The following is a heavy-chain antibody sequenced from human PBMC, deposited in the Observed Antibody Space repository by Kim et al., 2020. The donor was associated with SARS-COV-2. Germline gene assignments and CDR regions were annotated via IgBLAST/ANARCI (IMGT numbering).Heavy chain of an antibody. CDR2: INHSGST. D-gene: IGHD3-16*01. CDR1: GGSFSGYY. Sequence: SETLSLTCAVYGGSFSGYYWSWIRQPPGKGLEWIGEINHSGSTNYNPSLKSRVTISVDTSKNQFSLKLSSVTAADTAVYYCARGWAWAPWGQGTLVTVSS. V-gene: IGHV4-34*01. CDR3: ARGWAWAP. J-gene: IGHJ4*02.